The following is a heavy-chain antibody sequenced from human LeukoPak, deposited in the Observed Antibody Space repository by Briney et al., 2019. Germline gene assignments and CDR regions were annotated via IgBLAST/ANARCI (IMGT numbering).Heavy chain of an antibody. J-gene: IGHJ5*02. CDR1: GGSLRSGGYY. D-gene: IGHD6-25*01. V-gene: IGHV4-30-2*01. CDR2: IYHSGST. Sequence: SETLSLTRTVSGGSLRSGGYYCGWSQQPPGKVLGWIDYIYHSGSTYNHPLRKSRATIAVDRANNQFSLKLTAVSAADPAVFYGARAIAAPRGNWFAPWGQGTLVTVSS. CDR3: ARAIAAPRGNWFAP.